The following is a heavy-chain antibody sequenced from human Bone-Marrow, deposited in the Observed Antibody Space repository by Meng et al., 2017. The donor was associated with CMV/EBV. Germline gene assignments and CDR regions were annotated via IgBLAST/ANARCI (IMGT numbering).Heavy chain of an antibody. CDR1: GFTFSSYW. V-gene: IGHV3-23*01. Sequence: GGSLRLSCAASGFTFSSYWMHWVRQAPGKGLEWVSAISGSGGSTYYADSVKGRFTISRDNSKNTLYLQMNSLRAEDTAVYYCAKDQEGDYFDYWGQGTLVTVSS. J-gene: IGHJ4*02. CDR3: AKDQEGDYFDY. CDR2: ISGSGGST.